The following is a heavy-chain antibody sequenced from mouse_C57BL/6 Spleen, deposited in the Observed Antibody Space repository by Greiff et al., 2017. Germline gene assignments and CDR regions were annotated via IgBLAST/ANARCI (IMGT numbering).Heavy chain of an antibody. D-gene: IGHD1-1*01. Sequence: DVLLVESGGGLVQPGASLRLSCAASGFTFTDYYMSWVRQPPGKAPEWLALIRNKANGYTTEYNESVKGRFTISRDNSQNILYLQMNTLRAEDSATYYCVKAVGYYGSDAMDYWGQGTSVTVSS. CDR3: VKAVGYYGSDAMDY. CDR2: IRNKANGYTT. V-gene: IGHV7-4*01. J-gene: IGHJ4*01. CDR1: GFTFTDYY.